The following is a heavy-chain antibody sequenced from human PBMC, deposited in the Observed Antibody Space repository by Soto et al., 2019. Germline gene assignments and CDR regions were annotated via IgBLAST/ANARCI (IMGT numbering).Heavy chain of an antibody. V-gene: IGHV3-23*01. CDR3: TKANRYCSGAKCFTFEY. J-gene: IGHJ4*02. D-gene: IGHD2-15*01. Sequence: GSLRLFCTAFGFPFSNYAMSWVRQAPGKGLEWVSTYSVKGRFTISGDNSKNTLSLQMNSLRAEDTAVYYCTKANRYCSGAKCFTFEYWGLGTLVTVSS. CDR1: GFPFSNYA.